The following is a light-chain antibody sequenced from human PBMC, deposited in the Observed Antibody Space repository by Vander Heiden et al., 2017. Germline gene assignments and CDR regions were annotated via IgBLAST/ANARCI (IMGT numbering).Light chain of an antibody. CDR1: QSISSY. CDR3: QQSYSTPYT. CDR2: AAS. Sequence: DIQMTQSPSSLPASVGDRVTITCRASQSISSYLNWYQQKPGKAPKLLIYAASSLQSGVPSRFCGSGSGTDFTLTISSLQPEDFATYYCQQSYSTPYTFGQGTKLEIK. V-gene: IGKV1-39*01. J-gene: IGKJ2*01.